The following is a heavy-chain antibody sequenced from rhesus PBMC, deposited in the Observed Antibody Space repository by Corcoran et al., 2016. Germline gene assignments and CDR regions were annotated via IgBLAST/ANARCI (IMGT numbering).Heavy chain of an antibody. CDR2: VDPADGEA. D-gene: IGHD2-21*01. Sequence: EVQLVQSGAEVKKPGASVKISCKASGYTFTDYYLHWVRQAPGKVLEWMGRVDPADGEAIHAQKFQDRGTLTADTSTDTAYMELSSLISEDTAVYYCATEDCTGSGCYGYFDYWGQGVLVTVSS. J-gene: IGHJ4*01. CDR1: GYTFTDYY. CDR3: ATEDCTGSGCYGYFDY. V-gene: IGHV1-111*02.